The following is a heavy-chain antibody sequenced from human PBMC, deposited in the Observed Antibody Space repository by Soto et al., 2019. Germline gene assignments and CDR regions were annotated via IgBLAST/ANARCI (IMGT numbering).Heavy chain of an antibody. V-gene: IGHV4-30-4*01. CDR1: GGSISSGDYY. D-gene: IGHD4-17*01. J-gene: IGHJ6*02. CDR2: IYYSGST. Sequence: SETLSLXCTVSGGSISSGDYYWSWIRQPPGKGLEWIGYIYYSGSTYYNPSLKSRVTISVDTSKNQFSLKLSSVTAADTAVYYCARGSEYGDYFYYYYGMDVWGQGTTVTVSS. CDR3: ARGSEYGDYFYYYYGMDV.